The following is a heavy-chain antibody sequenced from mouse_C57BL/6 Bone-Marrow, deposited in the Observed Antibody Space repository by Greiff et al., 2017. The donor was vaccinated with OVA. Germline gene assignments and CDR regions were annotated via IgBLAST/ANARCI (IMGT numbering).Heavy chain of an antibody. CDR3: ARRGTAQAFYYFDY. D-gene: IGHD3-2*02. J-gene: IGHJ2*01. CDR2: IYPGDGDT. Sequence: VKLVESGPELVKPGASVKISCKASGYAFSSSWMNWVKQRPGKGLEWIGRIYPGDGDTNYNGKFKGKATLTADKSSSTAYMQLSSLTSEDSAVYFCARRGTAQAFYYFDYWGQGTTLTVSS. CDR1: GYAFSSSW. V-gene: IGHV1-82*01.